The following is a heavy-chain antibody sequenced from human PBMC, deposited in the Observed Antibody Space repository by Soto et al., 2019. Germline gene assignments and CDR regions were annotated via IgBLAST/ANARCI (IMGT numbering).Heavy chain of an antibody. J-gene: IGHJ4*02. CDR2: ISYDGSNK. CDR1: GFTFSSYG. V-gene: IGHV3-30*18. Sequence: GGSLRLSCAASGFTFSSYGMHWVRQAPGKGLEWVAVISYDGSNKYYADSVKGRFTISRDNSKNTLYLQMNSLRAEDTAVYYCAKDRGKYYDSKHYWGQGTLVTVSS. D-gene: IGHD3-22*01. CDR3: AKDRGKYYDSKHY.